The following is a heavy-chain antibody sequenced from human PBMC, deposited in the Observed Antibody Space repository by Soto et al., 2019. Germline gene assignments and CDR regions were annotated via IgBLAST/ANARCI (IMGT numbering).Heavy chain of an antibody. J-gene: IGHJ3*01. CDR3: ARGGTSGWLKGAYDV. CDR1: GGTLNKHA. V-gene: IGHV1-69*01. D-gene: IGHD6-13*01. Sequence: QVQLVQSGAEVKKPGSSVKVSCKASGGTLNKHAITWVRRAPGQGLEWLWGLIPMFGIPNYPQKFQGRVTITADDSTNTSHMELHSLTSDDTAVYYCARGGTSGWLKGAYDVWGQGTMVTFSS. CDR2: LIPMFGIP.